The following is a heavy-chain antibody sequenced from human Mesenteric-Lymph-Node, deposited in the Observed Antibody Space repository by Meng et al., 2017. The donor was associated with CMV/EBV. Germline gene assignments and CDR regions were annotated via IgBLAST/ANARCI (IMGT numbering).Heavy chain of an antibody. CDR2: IYYSGST. V-gene: IGHV4-30-4*08. Sequence: SWVRQPPGKGLEWIGYIYYSGSTYYNPSLKSRVTISVDTSKNQFSLKLSSVTAADTAVYYCARGDYDILTGYYGGTDYWGQGTLVTVSS. D-gene: IGHD3-9*01. J-gene: IGHJ4*02. CDR3: ARGDYDILTGYYGGTDY.